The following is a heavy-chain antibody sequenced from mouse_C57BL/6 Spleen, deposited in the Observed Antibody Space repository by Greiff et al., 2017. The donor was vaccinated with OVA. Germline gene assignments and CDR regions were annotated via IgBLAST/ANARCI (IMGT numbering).Heavy chain of an antibody. V-gene: IGHV3-6*01. Sequence: EVKLEESGPGLVKPSQSLSLTCSVTGYSITSGYYWNWIRQFPGNKLEWMGYISYDGSNNYNPSLKNRISITRDTSKNQFFLKLNSVTTEDTATYYCAREGDDYDDYAMDYWGQGTSVTVSS. CDR3: AREGDDYDDYAMDY. D-gene: IGHD2-4*01. J-gene: IGHJ4*01. CDR2: ISYDGSN. CDR1: GYSITSGYY.